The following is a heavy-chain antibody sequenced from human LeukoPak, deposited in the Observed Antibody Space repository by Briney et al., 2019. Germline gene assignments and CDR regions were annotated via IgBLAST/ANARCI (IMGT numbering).Heavy chain of an antibody. V-gene: IGHV3-7*05. CDR1: GFTVSSNY. CDR3: ARDNGSSGWYGV. CDR2: IKQDGSEK. Sequence: GGSLRLSCAVSGFTVSSNYISWVRQAPGKGLEWVANIKQDGSEKYYVDSVKGRFTISRDNAKNSLYLQMNSLRAEDTAVYYCARDNGSSGWYGVWGQGTLVTVSS. J-gene: IGHJ4*02. D-gene: IGHD6-19*01.